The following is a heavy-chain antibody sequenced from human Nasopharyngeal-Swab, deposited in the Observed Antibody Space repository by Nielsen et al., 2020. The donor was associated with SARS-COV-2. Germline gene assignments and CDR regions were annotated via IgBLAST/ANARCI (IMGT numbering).Heavy chain of an antibody. V-gene: IGHV1-69*13. Sequence: SVKVSCKASGGTYSIYAISWVRQAPGHGPEWMGGIIPIFGTSNYAQKFQGRVTITADEFTSTAYMELSSQRSVDTAVYYCARMHCGGDCYSRGEDAFDLWGQGTRVTVSS. D-gene: IGHD2-21*02. CDR3: ARMHCGGDCYSRGEDAFDL. J-gene: IGHJ3*01. CDR2: IIPIFGTS. CDR1: GGTYSIYA.